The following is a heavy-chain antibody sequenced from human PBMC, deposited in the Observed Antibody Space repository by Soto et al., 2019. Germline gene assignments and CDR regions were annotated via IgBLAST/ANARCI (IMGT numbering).Heavy chain of an antibody. J-gene: IGHJ4*02. V-gene: IGHV4-59*01. CDR2: IYYRGST. CDR1: GGSISSYY. D-gene: IGHD5-12*01. CDR3: ARTYSGYDSGFDY. Sequence: QVQLQESGPGLVKPSETLSLTCTVSGGSISSYYWSWIRQPPGQGLEWIGYIYYRGSTNYNPSLKSRVTIAVDTSKNQFSLKLSSVTAADTAVYYCARTYSGYDSGFDYWGQGTLVTVSS.